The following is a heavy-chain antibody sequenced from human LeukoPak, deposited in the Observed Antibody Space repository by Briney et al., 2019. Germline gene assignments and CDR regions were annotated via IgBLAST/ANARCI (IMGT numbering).Heavy chain of an antibody. CDR2: ISPDSNFI. CDR1: GFTFSTYG. Sequence: GGSLRLPCAGSGFTFSTYGMNWVRQAPGKGLEWVSSISPDSNFIPHADSVKGRFTISRDNAKNSLYLQMESLRVEDTAVYYCANFQTVGVKPFEHWGQGTLVTVCS. D-gene: IGHD1-26*01. CDR3: ANFQTVGVKPFEH. J-gene: IGHJ5*02. V-gene: IGHV3-21*01.